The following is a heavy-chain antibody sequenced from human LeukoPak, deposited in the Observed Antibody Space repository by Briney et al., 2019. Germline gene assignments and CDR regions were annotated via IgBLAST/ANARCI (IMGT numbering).Heavy chain of an antibody. D-gene: IGHD3-10*01. CDR2: ISAYNGNT. CDR1: GYTFTSYG. Sequence: ASVKVSCKASGYTFTSYGISWVRQAPGQGLEWMGWISAYNGNTNYAQKLQGRVTMTTDTSTSTGYMELRSLRSDDTAVYYCARVYSKLWFGELLYFDYWGQGTLVTVSS. J-gene: IGHJ4*02. V-gene: IGHV1-18*01. CDR3: ARVYSKLWFGELLYFDY.